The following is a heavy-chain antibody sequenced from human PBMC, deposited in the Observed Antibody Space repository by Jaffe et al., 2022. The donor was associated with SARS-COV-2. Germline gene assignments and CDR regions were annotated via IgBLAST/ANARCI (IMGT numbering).Heavy chain of an antibody. V-gene: IGHV3-66*02. Sequence: EVQLVESGGGLVQPGGSLRLSCAASGFTVSSNYMSWVRQAPGKGLEWVSVIYSGGSTYYADSVKGRFTISRDNSKNTLYLQMNSLRAEDTAVYYCARFSLYGDGGLSEYWGQGTLVTVSS. CDR2: IYSGGST. J-gene: IGHJ4*02. CDR3: ARFSLYGDGGLSEY. CDR1: GFTVSSNY. D-gene: IGHD4-17*01.